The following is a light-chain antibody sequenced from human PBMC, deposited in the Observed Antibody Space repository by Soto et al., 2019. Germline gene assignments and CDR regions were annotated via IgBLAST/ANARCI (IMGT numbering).Light chain of an antibody. J-gene: IGLJ3*02. CDR1: SSDVGDYNY. CDR3: CSYAGSYTWV. CDR2: AVN. Sequence: QSALTQPRSVSGSPGQSVTISCTGTSSDVGDYNYVSWYQQHPGKAPRLLIYAVNMRPSGFPDRFSGSKSGNTASLTISGLQAEDEAEYSCCSYAGSYTWVFGGGTKLTVL. V-gene: IGLV2-11*01.